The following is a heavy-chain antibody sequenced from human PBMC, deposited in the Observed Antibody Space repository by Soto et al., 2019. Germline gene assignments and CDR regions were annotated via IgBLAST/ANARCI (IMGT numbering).Heavy chain of an antibody. CDR2: ISYDGSNK. J-gene: IGHJ3*02. D-gene: IGHD5-18*01. CDR3: ARPGYSYGYPDAFDI. CDR1: GFTFSSYA. V-gene: IGHV3-30-3*01. Sequence: GGSLRLSCAASGFTFSSYAMHWVRQAPGKGLEWVAVISYDGSNKYYADSVKGRFTISRDNSKNTLYLQMNSQRAEDTAVYYCARPGYSYGYPDAFDIWRQGTMVTVSS.